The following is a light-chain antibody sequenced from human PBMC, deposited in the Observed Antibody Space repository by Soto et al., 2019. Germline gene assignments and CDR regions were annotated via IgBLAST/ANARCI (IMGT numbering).Light chain of an antibody. Sequence: DIQMTQSPSTLSASIGDRVTITCRASQSISSWLAWYQQKPGKAPKVLIYKASNLESGVPSRFSGSGSGTEFTLTISSLQPGDFAAYYCQQYHSYPYTFGQGTKLEIK. CDR1: QSISSW. V-gene: IGKV1-5*03. CDR2: KAS. J-gene: IGKJ2*01. CDR3: QQYHSYPYT.